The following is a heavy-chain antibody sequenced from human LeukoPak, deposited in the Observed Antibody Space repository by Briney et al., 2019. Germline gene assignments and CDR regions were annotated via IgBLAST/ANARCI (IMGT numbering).Heavy chain of an antibody. V-gene: IGHV3-9*01. CDR3: ARDYSGWSLDP. CDR1: GFTLDDYA. J-gene: IGHJ5*02. D-gene: IGHD5-12*01. Sequence: GGSLRLSCAASGFTLDDYAMHWVRHAQGKGMEWVSGISWNSGSIIYADSVKGRFTISRDNAKKTVYVQMNSVRAEDTAVYYCARDYSGWSLDPWGQGTLVTVSS. CDR2: ISWNSGSI.